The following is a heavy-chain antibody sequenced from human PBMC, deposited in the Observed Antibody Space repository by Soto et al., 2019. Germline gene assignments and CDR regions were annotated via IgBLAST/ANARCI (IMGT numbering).Heavy chain of an antibody. CDR1: GFPFSSYW. D-gene: IGHD6-13*01. CDR3: VRGAKGGYYVDV. V-gene: IGHV3-74*01. J-gene: IGHJ6*03. CDR2: IKYDGTIT. Sequence: EVQLVESGGGSVQPGESLRLSCAASGFPFSSYWIHWVRQAPGKGLVWVSRIKYDGTITNYADSLKGRLTISRDNAENTVYLQMNSLRVEDTAVYYCVRGAKGGYYVDVWGIGTTVTVSS.